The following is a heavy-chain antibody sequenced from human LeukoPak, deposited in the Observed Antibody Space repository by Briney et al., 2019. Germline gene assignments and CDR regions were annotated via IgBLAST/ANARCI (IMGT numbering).Heavy chain of an antibody. Sequence: SETLSLTCTVSGGSISSSNYYWGWIRQPPGRGLQWIGSNYYSGSTYYNPSLKSRVTMSVDTSKSQFSLKLSSVTAADTAVYYCARWVIGWYLDYWGQGTLVTVSS. J-gene: IGHJ4*02. CDR1: GGSISSSNYY. CDR3: ARWVIGWYLDY. D-gene: IGHD2-21*01. V-gene: IGHV4-39*01. CDR2: NYYSGST.